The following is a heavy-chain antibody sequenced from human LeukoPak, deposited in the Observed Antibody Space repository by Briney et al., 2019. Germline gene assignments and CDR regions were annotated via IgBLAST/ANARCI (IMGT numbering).Heavy chain of an antibody. D-gene: IGHD3-22*01. Sequence: PGGSLRLSCAASGFIVSSNYMSWVRQAPGKGLEWVSVMYSGGATHYGNSVQGRFTISRDNSKNTLYLQMNNLRAEDTAVYYCARGVSSGSNVYPFDFWGQGTPVIVSS. J-gene: IGHJ4*02. CDR1: GFIVSSNY. CDR2: MYSGGAT. CDR3: ARGVSSGSNVYPFDF. V-gene: IGHV3-53*01.